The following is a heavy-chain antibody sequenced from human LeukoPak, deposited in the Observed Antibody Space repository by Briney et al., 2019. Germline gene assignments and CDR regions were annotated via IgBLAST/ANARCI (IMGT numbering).Heavy chain of an antibody. Sequence: PGRSLRVSCAASGFAFSTYAMHWVRQAPGKGLEWLAFMSYDGGDKYYAESVKGRFTISRDNSKNTLYLQMNSLRADDTAVYYCARDRPNSYQPGGYWGQGTLVTVSS. J-gene: IGHJ4*02. D-gene: IGHD2-2*01. CDR2: MSYDGGDK. CDR3: ARDRPNSYQPGGY. V-gene: IGHV3-30*04. CDR1: GFAFSTYA.